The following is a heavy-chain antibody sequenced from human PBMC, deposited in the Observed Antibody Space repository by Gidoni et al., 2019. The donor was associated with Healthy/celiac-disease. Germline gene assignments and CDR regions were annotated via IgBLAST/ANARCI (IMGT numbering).Heavy chain of an antibody. Sequence: EVQLLESGGGLFQPGGSSGRCCAASGFPIGSYAMSWVRQAPGKGLEWGSGIRGSGGSTYDADSVKGRFTISRYNSKNTLYLQMNSLRAEDTAVYYCAKVKGDYYDSSGYPDYWGQGTLVTVSS. CDR2: IRGSGGST. CDR3: AKVKGDYYDSSGYPDY. D-gene: IGHD3-22*01. CDR1: GFPIGSYA. J-gene: IGHJ4*02. V-gene: IGHV3-23*01.